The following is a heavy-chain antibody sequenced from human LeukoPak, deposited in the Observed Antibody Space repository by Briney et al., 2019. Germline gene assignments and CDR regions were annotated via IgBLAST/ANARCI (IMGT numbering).Heavy chain of an antibody. V-gene: IGHV1-2*02. J-gene: IGHJ4*02. D-gene: IGHD3-10*01. CDR3: ASRGGSGKYDFDF. CDR2: LNPDSGAT. Sequence: ASVKVSCKASGYTLTGYYLHWVRQAPGQGLEWMGWLNPDSGATNYAQKFQGRVTMTRDTSISTAYMELSSLRYDDTAVYYCASRGGSGKYDFDFWGRGTLVTVSS. CDR1: GYTLTGYY.